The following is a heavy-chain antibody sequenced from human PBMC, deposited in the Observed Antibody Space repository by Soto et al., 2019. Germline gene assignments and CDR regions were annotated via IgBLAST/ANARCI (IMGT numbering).Heavy chain of an antibody. CDR2: MNPNSGNT. CDR1: GYTFTSYD. J-gene: IGHJ6*02. D-gene: IGHD3-3*01. V-gene: IGHV1-8*01. CDR3: ARGWFVGTYYDFWSGYYPNYYYGMDV. Sequence: ASVKVSCKASGYTFTSYDINWVRQATGQGLEWMGWMNPNSGNTGYAQEFQGRVTMTRNTSISIAYMELSSLRSEDTAVYYCARGWFVGTYYDFWSGYYPNYYYGMDVWGQGTTVTVSS.